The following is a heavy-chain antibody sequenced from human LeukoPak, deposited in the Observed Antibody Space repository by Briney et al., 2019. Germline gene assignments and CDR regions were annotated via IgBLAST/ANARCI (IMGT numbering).Heavy chain of an antibody. V-gene: IGHV3-23*01. J-gene: IGHJ4*02. CDR1: GFSFSNYV. CDR3: AREHSGNCQNPGCDFDS. CDR2: IRRSGDVA. Sequence: GGSLRLSCAASGFSFSNYVMHCVRQAPGKGLEWVAGIRRSGDVAYYADSVQGRFAISRDNSRNTLYLQINSLRAQDTAVYYCAREHSGNCQNPGCDFDSWGQGTLVTASS. D-gene: IGHD4-23*01.